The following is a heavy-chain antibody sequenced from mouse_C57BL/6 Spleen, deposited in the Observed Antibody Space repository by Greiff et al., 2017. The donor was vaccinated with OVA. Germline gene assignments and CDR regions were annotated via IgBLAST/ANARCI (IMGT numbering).Heavy chain of an antibody. V-gene: IGHV5-4*01. CDR2: ISDGGSYT. CDR1: GFTFSSYA. CDR3: AREIYYYGSSPYWGVDV. J-gene: IGHJ1*03. D-gene: IGHD1-1*01. Sequence: EVKLMESGGGLVKPGGSLKLSCAASGFTFSSYAMSWVRQTPEKRLEWVATISDGGSYTYYPDNVKGRFTISRDNAKNNLYLQMSHLKSEDTAMYYCAREIYYYGSSPYWGVDVWGTGTTGTVSS.